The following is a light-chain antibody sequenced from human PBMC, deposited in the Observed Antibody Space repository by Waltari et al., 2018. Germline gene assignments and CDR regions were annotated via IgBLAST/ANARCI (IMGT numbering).Light chain of an antibody. V-gene: IGKV1-39*01. Sequence: DIQMTQSPSSLSASVGDRVTITCRASQSISTYLNWYQQTPGKAPKLQFSSASNLQTGVPSRLRRSGSVTHFTLTINSLQPDDSSTYYCQQSYTTFYTFGQGTVLEIK. CDR3: QQSYTTFYT. CDR1: QSISTY. J-gene: IGKJ2*01. CDR2: SAS.